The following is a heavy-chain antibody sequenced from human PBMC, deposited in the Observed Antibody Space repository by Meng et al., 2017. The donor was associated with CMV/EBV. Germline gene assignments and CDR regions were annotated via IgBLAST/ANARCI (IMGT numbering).Heavy chain of an antibody. Sequence: GSLRLSCTVSGGSISSSSYYWGWIRQPPGKGLEWIGSIYYSGSTYYNPSLKSRVTISVDTSKNQFSMKLSSVTAADTAVYYYARDLRLRRAFDIWGQGTMVTVSS. CDR2: IYYSGST. CDR1: GGSISSSSYY. D-gene: IGHD3-10*01. CDR3: ARDLRLRRAFDI. J-gene: IGHJ3*02. V-gene: IGHV4-39*07.